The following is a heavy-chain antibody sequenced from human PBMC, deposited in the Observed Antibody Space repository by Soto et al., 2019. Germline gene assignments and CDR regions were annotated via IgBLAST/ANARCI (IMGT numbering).Heavy chain of an antibody. CDR2: IRTSSTYT. CDR1: GFTFSDYY. V-gene: IGHV3-11*06. J-gene: IGHJ6*02. Sequence: GGSLILSFAASGFTFSDYYMSWIRQAPGKGLEWVSYIRTSSTYTKYADSVKGRVTISRDNSKNSLYLQMNSLRVEDTAVYYCARDKPYSALDXWGQGTTVTVS. CDR3: ARDKPYSALDX.